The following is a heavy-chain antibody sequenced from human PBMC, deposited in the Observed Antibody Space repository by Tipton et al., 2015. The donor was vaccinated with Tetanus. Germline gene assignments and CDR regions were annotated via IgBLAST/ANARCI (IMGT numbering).Heavy chain of an antibody. CDR1: GATVSRSNYH. CDR3: ARHVHGSGALLAGERYYYYGMDV. J-gene: IGHJ6*02. Sequence: TLSLTCTVSGATVSRSNYHWGWIRQPPGKGLEWIGSISYSGSTYYNPSLKSRGAISVDTSKNQFSLKLSSVTATDTAIYYCARHVHGSGALLAGERYYYYGMDVWGQGTPVTVSS. D-gene: IGHD3-3*01. V-gene: IGHV4-39*01. CDR2: ISYSGST.